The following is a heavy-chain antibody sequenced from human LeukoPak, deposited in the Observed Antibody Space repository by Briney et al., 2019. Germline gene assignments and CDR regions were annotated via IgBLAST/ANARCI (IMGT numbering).Heavy chain of an antibody. V-gene: IGHV3-23*01. D-gene: IGHD6-13*01. CDR1: GFTFTHYR. CDR2: IAASGDT. J-gene: IGHJ4*02. CDR3: AKDQQSYTSSWSDY. Sequence: GGSLRLSCAASGFTFTHYRMAWVRQAPGKGLQWVSAIAASGDTDYADSVKGRFTISRDTSENTLYLQMNSLRGEDTAVYYCAKDQQSYTSSWSDYWGQGTLVTVSS.